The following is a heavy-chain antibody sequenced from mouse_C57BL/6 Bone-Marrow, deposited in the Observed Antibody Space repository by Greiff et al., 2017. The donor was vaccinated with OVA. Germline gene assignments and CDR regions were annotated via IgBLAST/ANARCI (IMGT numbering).Heavy chain of an antibody. CDR3: AGRTVYYYGSYWYFDV. CDR2: ISSGGSYT. V-gene: IGHV5-6*02. J-gene: IGHJ1*03. D-gene: IGHD1-1*01. CDR1: GFTFSSYG. Sequence: EVMLVESGGDLVKPGGSLKLSCAASGFTFSSYGMSWVRQTPDKRLEWVATISSGGSYTYYPDSVKGRFTISRDNATNTLYLQMSSLESENTAMYYCAGRTVYYYGSYWYFDVWGTGTTVTVSS.